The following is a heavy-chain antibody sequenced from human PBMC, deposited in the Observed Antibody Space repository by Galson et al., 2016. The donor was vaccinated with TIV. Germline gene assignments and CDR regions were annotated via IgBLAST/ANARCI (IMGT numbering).Heavy chain of an antibody. D-gene: IGHD1-26*01. J-gene: IGHJ6*03. CDR1: GGSINTYY. CDR2: AYYSGST. CDR3: ARDKSGFETVDRFYYYMEA. Sequence: SETLSLTCSVSGGSINTYYWTWIRQPPGKGLEWIGHAYYSGSTDYNPSLKSRVTISIDRSKNQFSLKLTSVTAADTAVYYCARDKSGFETVDRFYYYMEAWGKGTTVTVSS. V-gene: IGHV4-59*01.